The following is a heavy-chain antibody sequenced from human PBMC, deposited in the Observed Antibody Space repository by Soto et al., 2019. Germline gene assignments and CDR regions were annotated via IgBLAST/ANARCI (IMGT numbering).Heavy chain of an antibody. V-gene: IGHV4-59*08. CDR2: IYYSGST. CDR3: ARHGRYGTSFGFDP. CDR1: GGSISSYY. J-gene: IGHJ5*02. Sequence: SETLSLTCTVSGGSISSYYWSWIRQPPGKGLEWIGYIYYSGSTNYNPSPKSRVTISVDTSKNQFSLKLSSVTAADTAVYYCARHGRYGTSFGFDPWGQGTTVTVSS. D-gene: IGHD1-7*01.